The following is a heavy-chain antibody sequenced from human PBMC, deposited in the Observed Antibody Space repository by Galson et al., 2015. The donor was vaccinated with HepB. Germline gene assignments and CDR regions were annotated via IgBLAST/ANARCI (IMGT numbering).Heavy chain of an antibody. CDR3: ARSGGDLLWFGEPRNYFEY. D-gene: IGHD3-10*01. J-gene: IGHJ4*02. V-gene: IGHV3-7*01. Sequence: SLRLSCAASGFTFNKYYMSWVRQAPGKGLEWVANIKGDGSERFYVDSVKGRVTISRDNAKNSLYLQMDSLTAGDTAIYYCARSGGDLLWFGEPRNYFEYWGQGILVTVSS. CDR2: IKGDGSER. CDR1: GFTFNKYY.